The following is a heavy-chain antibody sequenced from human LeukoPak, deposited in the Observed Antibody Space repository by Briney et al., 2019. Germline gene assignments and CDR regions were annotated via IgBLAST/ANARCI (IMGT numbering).Heavy chain of an antibody. D-gene: IGHD6-13*01. CDR3: ARGIAAGYDY. J-gene: IGHJ4*02. Sequence: SQTLSLTCTVSGGSISSGGYYWSWIRQHPGKGLEWIGYIYYSGSTYYNPSLKSRVTMSVDTSKNQFSLKLSSVTAADTAVYYCARGIAAGYDYWGQGTLVTVSS. CDR2: IYYSGST. CDR1: GGSISSGGYY. V-gene: IGHV4-31*03.